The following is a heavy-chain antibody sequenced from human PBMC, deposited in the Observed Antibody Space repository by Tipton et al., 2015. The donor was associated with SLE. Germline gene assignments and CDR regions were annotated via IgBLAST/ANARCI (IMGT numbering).Heavy chain of an antibody. J-gene: IGHJ6*03. CDR1: GYTFTSYG. Sequence: QLVQSGVEVKKPGASVKVSCKASGYTFTSYGICWVRQAPGQGLEWMGWISVYNLNTKYAQKLQGRVTMAIDTSTSTAYMELRSLTSDDTAAYYCARTLLDYYYYMDVWGKGTTVTVSS. V-gene: IGHV1-18*01. CDR3: ARTLLDYYYYMDV. CDR2: ISVYNLNT.